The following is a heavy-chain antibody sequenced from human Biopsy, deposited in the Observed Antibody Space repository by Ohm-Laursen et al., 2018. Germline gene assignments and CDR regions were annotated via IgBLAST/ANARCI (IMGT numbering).Heavy chain of an antibody. CDR2: ISASSSYI. J-gene: IGHJ4*02. D-gene: IGHD3-22*01. V-gene: IGHV3-21*01. Sequence: SLRLSCTASGFTLSGYTMNWVRQAPGKGLEWVSSISASSSYIYYVDSVKGRFTISRDNAKNSLYLQLNSLRAEDTAVYYCARAGYSSGYDYWGQGTLVTVSS. CDR1: GFTLSGYT. CDR3: ARAGYSSGYDY.